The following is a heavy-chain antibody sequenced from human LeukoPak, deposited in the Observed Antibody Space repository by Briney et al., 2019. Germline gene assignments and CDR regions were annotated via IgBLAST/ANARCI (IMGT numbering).Heavy chain of an antibody. D-gene: IGHD1-14*01. CDR2: LYSDGNT. V-gene: IGHV3-53*01. J-gene: IGHJ4*02. Sequence: GGSLRLSCAASGFTVITNDVTWVRQAPGKGLEWVSVLYSDGNTRYADSVQGRFTISRDNSKNTLYLEMNSLSPDDTAVYYCARGVEPLAANTLAYWGQGTLVTVSS. CDR1: GFTVITND. CDR3: ARGVEPLAANTLAY.